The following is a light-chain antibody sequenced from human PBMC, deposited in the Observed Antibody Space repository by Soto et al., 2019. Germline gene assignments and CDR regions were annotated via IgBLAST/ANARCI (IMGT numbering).Light chain of an antibody. CDR1: QSVSSN. Sequence: EIVMTQSPATLSVSPVERSTLSFIASQSVSSNLAWYQQKPGQSPRLLIYGESTRATGIPARFSGSGSGTEFTLTISSLQPDDFATYYCQQYYRSSITFGQGTRLEI. V-gene: IGKV3-15*01. CDR3: QQYYRSSIT. CDR2: GES. J-gene: IGKJ5*01.